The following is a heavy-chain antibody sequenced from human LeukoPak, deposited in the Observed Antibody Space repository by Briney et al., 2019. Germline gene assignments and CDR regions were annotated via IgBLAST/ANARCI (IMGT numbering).Heavy chain of an antibody. J-gene: IGHJ5*02. CDR1: GGSISSDF. CDR3: AGDIAAVNISGSRLDP. Sequence: SETLSLTCTVSGGSISSDFWSWIRQPPGKGLEWIGYISYSGITNYNPSLKSRVTISVDTSKKQISLRLRSVTAADTAVYFCAGDIAAVNISGSRLDPWGQGTLVTVSS. V-gene: IGHV4-59*08. CDR2: ISYSGIT. D-gene: IGHD6-13*01.